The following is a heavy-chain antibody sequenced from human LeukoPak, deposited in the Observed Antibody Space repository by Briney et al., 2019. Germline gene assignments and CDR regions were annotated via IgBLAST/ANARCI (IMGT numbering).Heavy chain of an antibody. J-gene: IGHJ6*03. CDR2: MNPNSGNT. Sequence: ASVKVSCKASGYTFTSYDIIWVRQATGQGLEWMGWMNPNSGNTGYAQKFQGRVTMTRNTSISTAYMELSSLRSEDTAVYYCARDSNYSPFYYYYYYMDVWGKGTTVTVSS. CDR1: GYTFTSYD. D-gene: IGHD4-11*01. V-gene: IGHV1-8*01. CDR3: ARDSNYSPFYYYYYYMDV.